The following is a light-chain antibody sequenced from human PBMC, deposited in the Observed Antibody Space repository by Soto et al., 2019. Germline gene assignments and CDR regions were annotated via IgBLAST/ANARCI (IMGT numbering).Light chain of an antibody. V-gene: IGLV3-21*02. CDR3: QVWDSSSDHYV. CDR1: NIESKS. Sequence: SYELTQPPSVSVAPGQTARITCGGDNIESKSVHWYQQGPGQAPLLVAHDDSDRPSGITERFSDSKSGNTATLTITRVEAGDEADYYCQVWDSSSDHYVFGTGTRSPS. CDR2: DDS. J-gene: IGLJ1*01.